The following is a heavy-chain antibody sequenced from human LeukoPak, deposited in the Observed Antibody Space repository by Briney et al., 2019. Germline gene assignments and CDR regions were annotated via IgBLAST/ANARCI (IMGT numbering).Heavy chain of an antibody. CDR1: GGSISSYY. CDR3: ASNGYYSVDH. CDR2: IYHSGST. V-gene: IGHV4-59*12. D-gene: IGHD4-17*01. J-gene: IGHJ4*02. Sequence: KASETLSLTCTVSGGSISSYYWSWIRQSPGKGLEWIGSIYHSGSTYYNPSLKSRVTISVDTSKNQFSLELSSVTAADTAVYYCASNGYYSVDHWGQGTLVTVSS.